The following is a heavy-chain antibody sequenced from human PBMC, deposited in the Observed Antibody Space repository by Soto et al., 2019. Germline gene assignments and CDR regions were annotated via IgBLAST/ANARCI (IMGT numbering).Heavy chain of an antibody. Sequence: SGPTLVNPTQTLTLTCTFSGFSLSTSGVGVGWIRQPPGKALEWLALIYWNDDKRYSPSLKSRLTITKDSSKNQVVLTMTNMDPVDTATYYCAHRPVPMVRGVKKRTLLEYFDYWGQGTLVTVSS. D-gene: IGHD3-10*01. CDR3: AHRPVPMVRGVKKRTLLEYFDY. CDR2: IYWNDDK. V-gene: IGHV2-5*01. J-gene: IGHJ4*02. CDR1: GFSLSTSGVG.